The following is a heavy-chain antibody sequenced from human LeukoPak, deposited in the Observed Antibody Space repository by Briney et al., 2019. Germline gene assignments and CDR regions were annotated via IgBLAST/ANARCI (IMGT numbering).Heavy chain of an antibody. V-gene: IGHV3-30*18. CDR1: GFTFSSYG. CDR3: AKDPSSGWYEIWFDP. CDR2: ISYDGSNK. D-gene: IGHD6-19*01. Sequence: GGSLRLSCAASGFTFSSYGMHWVRQAPGKGLEWVAVISYDGSNKYYADSVKGRFTISRDNSKNTLYLQMNSLRAEDTAVYYCAKDPSSGWYEIWFDPWGQGTLVTVSS. J-gene: IGHJ5*02.